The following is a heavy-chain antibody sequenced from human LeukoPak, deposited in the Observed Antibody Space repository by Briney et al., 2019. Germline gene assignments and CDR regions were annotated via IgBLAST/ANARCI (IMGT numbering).Heavy chain of an antibody. Sequence: GSLRLSCAASGFTFSSYAMSWVRQAPGKGLEWVSAISGSGGSTYYADSVKGRFTISRDNSRNTLYLQMNSLRAEDTAVYYCAKGGSFYYDTSGYLYWGQGTLVTVSS. V-gene: IGHV3-23*01. D-gene: IGHD3-22*01. CDR1: GFTFSSYA. CDR2: ISGSGGST. J-gene: IGHJ4*02. CDR3: AKGGSFYYDTSGYLY.